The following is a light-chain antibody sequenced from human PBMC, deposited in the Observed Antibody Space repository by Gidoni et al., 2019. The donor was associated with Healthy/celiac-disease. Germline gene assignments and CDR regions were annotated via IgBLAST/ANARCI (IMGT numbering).Light chain of an antibody. V-gene: IGKV1-39*01. CDR1: QSISSY. CDR3: QQSYSTPPLT. CDR2: DAS. Sequence: IQVTQSPSSLSASVGDRSTITCRASQSISSYLNWIQQKPGEAPQLLIYDASSLQSGVPSRFIGGRSGTAFTPTISSLLPAEFATSYCQQSYSTPPLTFGGGTQLEIK. J-gene: IGKJ4*01.